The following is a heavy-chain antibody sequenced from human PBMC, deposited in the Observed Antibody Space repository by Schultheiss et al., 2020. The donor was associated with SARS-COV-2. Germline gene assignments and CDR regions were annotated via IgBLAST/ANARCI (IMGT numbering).Heavy chain of an antibody. V-gene: IGHV4-61*02. CDR2: IYTSGST. Sequence: SQTLSLTCTVSGGSISSGDYYWSWIRQPPGKGLEWIGRIYTSGSTNYNPSLKSRVTISVDTSKNQFSLKLSSVTAADTAVYYCARHNFGLTGPFDYWGQGTLVTVSS. CDR3: ARHNFGLTGPFDY. CDR1: GGSISSGDYY. D-gene: IGHD7-27*01. J-gene: IGHJ4*02.